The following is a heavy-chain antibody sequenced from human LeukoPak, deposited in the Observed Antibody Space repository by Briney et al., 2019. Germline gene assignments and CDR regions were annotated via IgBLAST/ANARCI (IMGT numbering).Heavy chain of an antibody. CDR1: GGSISSGSYY. CDR3: ARADYSNQDY. V-gene: IGHV4-61*02. D-gene: IGHD4-11*01. Sequence: TLSLTCTVSGGSISSGSYYWSWIRQPAGKGLEWIGRIYTSGSTNYNPSLKSRVTISVDTSENQFSLKLSSVTAADTAVYYCARADYSNQDYWGQGTLVTVSS. J-gene: IGHJ4*02. CDR2: IYTSGST.